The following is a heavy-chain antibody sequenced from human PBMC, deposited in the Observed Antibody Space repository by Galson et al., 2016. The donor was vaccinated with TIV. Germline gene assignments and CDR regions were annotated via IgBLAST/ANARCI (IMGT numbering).Heavy chain of an antibody. D-gene: IGHD7-27*01. CDR3: SRDYRWGFDY. V-gene: IGHV3-7*01. CDR1: GFTFSNYA. J-gene: IGHJ4*02. Sequence: SLRLSCAASGFTFSNYALYWVRQAPGKGLEWVSKINQDGSERYYVDSVKGRFTISRDNAKNSLYLQMNSLRAEDTAIYYCSRDYRWGFDYWGQGTLVTVSS. CDR2: INQDGSER.